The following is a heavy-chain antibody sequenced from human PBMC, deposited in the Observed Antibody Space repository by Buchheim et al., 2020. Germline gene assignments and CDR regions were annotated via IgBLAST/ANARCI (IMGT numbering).Heavy chain of an antibody. CDR1: GFTFSSYW. Sequence: EVQLVESGGGLVQPGGSLRLSCAASGFTFSSYWMSWVRQAPGKGLEWVANIKQDGSEKYYVDSVKGRFTISRDNAKHSLYLQMNSLRAEDTAVYYCARGLDNEARGVGGDYWGQGTL. D-gene: IGHD3-10*01. CDR3: ARGLDNEARGVGGDY. V-gene: IGHV3-7*03. J-gene: IGHJ4*02. CDR2: IKQDGSEK.